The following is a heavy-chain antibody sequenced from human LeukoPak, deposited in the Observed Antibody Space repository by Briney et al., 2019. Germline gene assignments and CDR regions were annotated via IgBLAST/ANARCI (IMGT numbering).Heavy chain of an antibody. V-gene: IGHV3-7*03. CDR3: ARRALRYCSSTSCPAQYYGVDV. CDR1: GFIFSSYW. J-gene: IGHJ6*04. CDR2: IKEGGSEK. Sequence: GGSLRLSCAASGFIFSSYWMSWVRQAPGKGLEWVANIKEGGSEKYYVDSVKGRFTISRDNAKNSLYLQTNSLRAEDTAVYYCARRALRYCSSTSCPAQYYGVDVWGKGTTVTVSS. D-gene: IGHD2-2*01.